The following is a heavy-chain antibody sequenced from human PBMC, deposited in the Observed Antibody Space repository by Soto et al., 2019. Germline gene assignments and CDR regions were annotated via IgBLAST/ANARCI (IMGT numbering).Heavy chain of an antibody. V-gene: IGHV4-59*01. CDR2: MYYSGST. CDR1: GGSISSYY. D-gene: IGHD3-22*01. CDR3: GGKNYDSSGYFDY. Sequence: SETLSLTCTVSGGSISSYYWSWIRQPPGKGLEWIGYMYYSGSTNYNPSLKSRVTISVDTSKNQSSLKLSSVTAADTAVYYCGGKNYDSSGYFDYWGQGTLVTVSS. J-gene: IGHJ4*02.